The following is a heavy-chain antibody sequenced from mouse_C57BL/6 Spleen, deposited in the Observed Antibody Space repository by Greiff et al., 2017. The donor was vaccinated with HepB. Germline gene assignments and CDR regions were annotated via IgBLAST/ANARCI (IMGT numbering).Heavy chain of an antibody. V-gene: IGHV1-66*01. J-gene: IGHJ3*01. CDR2: IYPGRGNT. CDR3: AVLSLFAY. D-gene: IGHD1-1*02. CDR1: GYSFTSYY. Sequence: VQLQQSGPELVKPGASVKISCKASGYSFTSYYIHWVKQRPGQGLEWIGWIYPGRGNTKYNEKFKGKATLTADTSSSTAYMQLSSLTSEDSAVYYCAVLSLFAYWGQGTLVTVSA.